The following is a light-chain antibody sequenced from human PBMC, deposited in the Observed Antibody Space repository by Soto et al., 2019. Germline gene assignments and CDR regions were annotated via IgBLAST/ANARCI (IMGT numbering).Light chain of an antibody. CDR1: SSDIGDYNY. J-gene: IGLJ2*01. CDR3: TSYAGSNNVL. Sequence: QSALTQPPSASGSPGQSVTISCTGTSSDIGDYNYVSWYQQYPGKAPKLMIYEVSKRPSGVPDRFSCSQSGNTASLTVSGLQAEDEDDYYCTSYAGSNNVLFGGGTKLTVL. CDR2: EVS. V-gene: IGLV2-8*01.